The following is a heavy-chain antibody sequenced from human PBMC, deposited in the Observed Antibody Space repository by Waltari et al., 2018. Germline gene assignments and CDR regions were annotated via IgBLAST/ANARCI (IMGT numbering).Heavy chain of an antibody. D-gene: IGHD6-6*01. V-gene: IGHV4-38-2*01. CDR2: FYHSGST. Sequence: QVQLQESGPGLVKPSETLSLTCAVSGYSISNGYYWGWVRQPPGKGLEWIGNFYHSGSTYYNPSLKSRVTISVDTSKNQFSLKLSSVTAADTAVYYCARTRRGSSARFFDYWGQGTLVTVSS. CDR1: GYSISNGYY. J-gene: IGHJ4*02. CDR3: ARTRRGSSARFFDY.